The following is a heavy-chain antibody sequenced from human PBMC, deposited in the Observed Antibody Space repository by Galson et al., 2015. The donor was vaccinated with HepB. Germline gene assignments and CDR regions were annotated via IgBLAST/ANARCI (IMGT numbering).Heavy chain of an antibody. D-gene: IGHD3-3*01. CDR1: GFSLSTSGMC. V-gene: IGHV2-70*11. CDR2: IDWDDDK. CDR3: ARIAGYYDFWSGYKGYFDY. Sequence: PALVKPTQPLTLTCTFSGFSLSTSGMCVSWIRQPPGKALEWLARIDWDDDKYYSTSLKTRLTISKDTSKNQVVLTMTNMDPVDTATYYCARIAGYYDFWSGYKGYFDYWGQGTLVTVSS. J-gene: IGHJ4*02.